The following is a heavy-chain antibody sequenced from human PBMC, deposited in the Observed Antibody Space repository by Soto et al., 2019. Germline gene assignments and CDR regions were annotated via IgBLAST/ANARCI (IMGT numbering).Heavy chain of an antibody. J-gene: IGHJ4*02. CDR3: AREATYYDYVWGSYRYTCFDY. D-gene: IGHD3-16*02. Sequence: ASVKVSCKASGGTFSSYAISWVRQAPGQGLEWMGGIIPIFGTANYAQKFRGRVTITADESTSTAYMELSSLRSEDTAVYYCAREATYYDYVWGSYRYTCFDYWGQGTLVTVSS. CDR2: IIPIFGTA. CDR1: GGTFSSYA. V-gene: IGHV1-69*13.